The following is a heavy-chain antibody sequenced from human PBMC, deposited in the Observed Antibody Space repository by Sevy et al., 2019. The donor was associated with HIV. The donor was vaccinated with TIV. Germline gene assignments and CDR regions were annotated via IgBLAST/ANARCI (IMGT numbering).Heavy chain of an antibody. V-gene: IGHV3-33*01. CDR2: IWYDGSSK. Sequence: GGSLRLSCAASGFTFNNHGMHWVRQAPDKGLEWVAVIWYDGSSKYYADSVKGRFTISRDNSKNTLYLQMNSLRAEDTAVYYCASQPIVSPYYLDSWGQGTLVTVSS. CDR3: ASQPIVSPYYLDS. J-gene: IGHJ4*02. CDR1: GFTFNNHG. D-gene: IGHD2-15*01.